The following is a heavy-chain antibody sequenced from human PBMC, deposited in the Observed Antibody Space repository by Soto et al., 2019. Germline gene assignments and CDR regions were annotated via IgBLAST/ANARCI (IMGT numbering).Heavy chain of an antibody. CDR1: GGTFSSYA. CDR3: ASSRIAARLSAYYYGMDV. J-gene: IGHJ6*02. Sequence: QVQLVQSGAEVQKPGSSVKVSCKASGGTFSSYAISWVRQAPGQGLEWMGGIIPIFGTANYAQKFQGRVTITADESTSTAYMELSSLRSEDTAVYYCASSRIAARLSAYYYGMDVWGQGTTVTVSS. V-gene: IGHV1-69*01. D-gene: IGHD6-6*01. CDR2: IIPIFGTA.